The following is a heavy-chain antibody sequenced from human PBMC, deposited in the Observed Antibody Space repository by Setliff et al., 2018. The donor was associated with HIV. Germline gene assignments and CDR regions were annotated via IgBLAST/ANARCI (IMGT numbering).Heavy chain of an antibody. V-gene: IGHV3-48*03. CDR1: GFSFSSYE. D-gene: IGHD3-3*01. Sequence: GGSLRLSCEASGFSFSSYEMNWVRQAPGKGLEWVSYISSNGRSIYYADSVKGRFTISRDNAKNSLYLQMNSLRAGDTAVYYCAREGGTTTLGVPYYYYYMDVWGKGTTVTVSS. J-gene: IGHJ6*03. CDR2: ISSNGRSI. CDR3: AREGGTTTLGVPYYYYYMDV.